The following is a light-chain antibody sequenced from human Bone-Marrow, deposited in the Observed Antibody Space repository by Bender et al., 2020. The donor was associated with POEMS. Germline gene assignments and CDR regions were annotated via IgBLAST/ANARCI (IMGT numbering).Light chain of an antibody. V-gene: IGLV2-18*02. CDR2: EVN. J-gene: IGLJ2*01. CDR3: SSYASSSTFV. Sequence: QSVLSQPPSASETPGQRVTISCSGSTSNVGTNYVYWYQQPPGTAPKLMIYEVNNRPSGVPDRFSGSKSGNTASLTISGLQAEDEADYYCSSYASSSTFVFGGGTKLTVL. CDR1: TSNVGTNY.